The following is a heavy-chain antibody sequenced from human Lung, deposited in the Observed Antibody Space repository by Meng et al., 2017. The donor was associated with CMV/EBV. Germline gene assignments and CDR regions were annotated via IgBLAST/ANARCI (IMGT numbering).Heavy chain of an antibody. Sequence: SVKVSCKASGGTFSSYAISWVRQAPGQGLEWMGGIIPIFGTANYAQKFQGRVTITTDESTSTAYMELSSLRSEDTAVYYCARRRAVAGTQVYYYYGMDVWGQGTXVTVYS. J-gene: IGHJ6*02. V-gene: IGHV1-69*05. CDR2: IIPIFGTA. CDR3: ARRRAVAGTQVYYYYGMDV. D-gene: IGHD6-19*01. CDR1: GGTFSSYA.